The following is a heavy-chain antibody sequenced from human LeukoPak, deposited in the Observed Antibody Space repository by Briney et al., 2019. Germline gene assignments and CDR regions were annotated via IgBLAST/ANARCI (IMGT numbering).Heavy chain of an antibody. CDR2: INPNSGDT. CDR3: ARGYGDYPAHFDY. J-gene: IGHJ4*02. D-gene: IGHD4-17*01. Sequence: ASVKVSCKASGYTFTGYHMHWVRQAPGQGLEWMGRINPNSGDTNYAQKFQGRVAMTRDTSISTAFMELTRLRSDDTAVYYCARGYGDYPAHFDYWGQGTLVTVSS. CDR1: GYTFTGYH. V-gene: IGHV1-2*06.